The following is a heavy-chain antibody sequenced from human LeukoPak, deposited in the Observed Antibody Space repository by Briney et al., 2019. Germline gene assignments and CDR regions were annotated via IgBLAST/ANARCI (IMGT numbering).Heavy chain of an antibody. CDR3: ARDGDTVLTRGYYYYMDV. D-gene: IGHD4-23*01. CDR1: GFTFSSYT. Sequence: GGSLRLSCAASGFTFSSYTMNWVRQAPGKGLEWVSSITSSSSYIYYADSVKGRFTISRDNAKKSLSLQMNSLRAEDTAVYYCARDGDTVLTRGYYYYMDVWGKGTTLTVSS. J-gene: IGHJ6*03. V-gene: IGHV3-21*01. CDR2: ITSSSSYI.